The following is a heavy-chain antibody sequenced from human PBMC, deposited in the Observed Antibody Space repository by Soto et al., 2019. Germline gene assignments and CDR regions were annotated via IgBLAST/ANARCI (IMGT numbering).Heavy chain of an antibody. J-gene: IGHJ6*02. V-gene: IGHV3-21*01. CDR2: IRTSSSYM. D-gene: IGHD5-18*01. Sequence: PGGSLRLSCAASGFSFSSYSMNWVRQAPGKGLEWVSSIRTSSSYMFYADSVKGRFTISRDNAKNSLYLQMNSLRAEDTAVYYCARDVRGDTAMDVSGQGTTVTVSS. CDR3: ARDVRGDTAMDV. CDR1: GFSFSSYS.